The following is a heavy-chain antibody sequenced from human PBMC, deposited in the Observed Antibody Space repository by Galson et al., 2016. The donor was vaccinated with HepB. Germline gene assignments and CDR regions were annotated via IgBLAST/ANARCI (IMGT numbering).Heavy chain of an antibody. Sequence: SLRLSCAASGFTFSRYWMYWVRQAPGKGLVWVSRINSDGSSTNYADSVKGRFNISRDNAKNTLFLQMNSLRAEDTAVYYCATADLYTSDWELDYWGQGTLVTVSS. CDR3: ATADLYTSDWELDY. V-gene: IGHV3-74*01. D-gene: IGHD6-19*01. J-gene: IGHJ4*02. CDR2: INSDGSST. CDR1: GFTFSRYW.